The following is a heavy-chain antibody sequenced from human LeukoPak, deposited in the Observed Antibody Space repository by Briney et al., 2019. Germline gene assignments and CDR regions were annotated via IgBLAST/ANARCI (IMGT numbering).Heavy chain of an antibody. J-gene: IGHJ4*02. Sequence: SETLSLTCAVYGGSFSGYYWSWIRQPPGRGLEWIGEINHSGSTNYNPSLKSRVTISVDTSKNQFSLKLSSVTAADTAVYYCASLLKPRGKHNDYWGQGTLVTVSS. D-gene: IGHD2-8*02. V-gene: IGHV4-34*01. CDR2: INHSGST. CDR1: GGSFSGYY. CDR3: ASLLKPRGKHNDY.